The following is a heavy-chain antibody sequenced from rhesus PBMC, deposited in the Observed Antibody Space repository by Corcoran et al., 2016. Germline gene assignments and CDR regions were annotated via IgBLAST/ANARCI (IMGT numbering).Heavy chain of an antibody. D-gene: IGHD2-21*01. Sequence: QLQLQESGPGLVKPSETLSLPCAVSGGSIHLHYLRWIRRPPGKGLAWIGRVSRGGSTDYNPSLKSRVTISTDTSKNQFSLRLSAVTDADTAVYYCARGNTGFDQWGQGVLLTVSS. CDR2: VSRGGST. J-gene: IGHJ4*01. CDR1: GGSIHLHY. V-gene: IGHV4-173*01. CDR3: ARGNTGFDQ.